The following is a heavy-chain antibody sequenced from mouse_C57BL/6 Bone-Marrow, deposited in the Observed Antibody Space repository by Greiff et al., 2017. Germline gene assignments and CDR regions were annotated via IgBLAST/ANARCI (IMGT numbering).Heavy chain of an antibody. CDR3: ARHAPYCSGLRSFAY. J-gene: IGHJ3*01. D-gene: IGHD3-2*02. CDR1: GFTFSSYG. Sequence: DVQLQESGGDLVKPGGSLKLSCAASGFTFSSYGMSWVSQTPDKRLEWVATISSGGSYTYYPDSVKGRFTLSRDNAKNTLYLQLSILKSEDTAMYYCARHAPYCSGLRSFAYWGQGTLVSVSA. V-gene: IGHV5-6*01. CDR2: ISSGGSYT.